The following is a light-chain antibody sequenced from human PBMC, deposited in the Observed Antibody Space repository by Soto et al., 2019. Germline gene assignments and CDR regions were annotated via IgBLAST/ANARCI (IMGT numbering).Light chain of an antibody. CDR2: AAS. CDR3: QQSYSSPRT. CDR1: QNISNY. Sequence: DIQMTQSPSPLSASVGDRVTITCRATQNISNYLNWYQQKPGKAPKLLIYAASSLQSGVPLRFSGSGSGTDFTLTISSLQPEDFATYSCQQSYSSPRTFGQGTKVEIK. J-gene: IGKJ1*01. V-gene: IGKV1-39*01.